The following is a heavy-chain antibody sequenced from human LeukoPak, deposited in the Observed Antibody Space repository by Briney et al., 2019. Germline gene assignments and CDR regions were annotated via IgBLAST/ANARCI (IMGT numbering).Heavy chain of an antibody. CDR3: ARGRNSLYDFDY. Sequence: PGGSLRLSCAASGFTFDSYAMTWVRQAPGKGLEWVSTISDSGGNTDYADSVKGRLTISRDNSRNTLYLQMNSLRVDDTAVYYCARGRNSLYDFDYWGQGTLVTVSS. V-gene: IGHV3-23*01. CDR1: GFTFDSYA. CDR2: ISDSGGNT. J-gene: IGHJ4*02. D-gene: IGHD5/OR15-5a*01.